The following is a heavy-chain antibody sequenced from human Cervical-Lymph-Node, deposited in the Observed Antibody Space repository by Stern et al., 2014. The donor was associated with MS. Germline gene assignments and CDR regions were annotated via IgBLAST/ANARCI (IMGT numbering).Heavy chain of an antibody. CDR3: ARGRGGNYRCYFDY. Sequence: VQLVESGGGLVKPGGSLRLSCAASGFTFSSYSMNWVRQAPGKGLEWVALISSGGSYSSYQDPQKSRLPISRDNAKNSLYLQMNSLRAEDTAVYYCARGRGGNYRCYFDYWGQGTLVTVSS. CDR1: GFTFSSYS. V-gene: IGHV3-21*01. CDR2: ISSGGSYS. J-gene: IGHJ4*02. D-gene: IGHD4-23*01.